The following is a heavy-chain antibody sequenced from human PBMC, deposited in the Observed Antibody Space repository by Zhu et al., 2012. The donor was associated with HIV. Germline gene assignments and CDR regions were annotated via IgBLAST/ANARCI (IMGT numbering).Heavy chain of an antibody. D-gene: IGHD6-13*01. Sequence: QVQLQESGPGLVRPSQTLSFTCTVSGGSISSGDYYWNWIRQSPGKGLEWIGYIHYTGSTCYNPSLKSRLFISLDTSKNQFSLNLNFATAADTAVYYCVRVVSSNWQFNWFDPGAREPWSPSPQ. CDR1: GGSISSGDYY. V-gene: IGHV4-30-4*08. CDR3: VRVVSSNWQFNWFDP. J-gene: IGHJ5*02. CDR2: IHYTGST.